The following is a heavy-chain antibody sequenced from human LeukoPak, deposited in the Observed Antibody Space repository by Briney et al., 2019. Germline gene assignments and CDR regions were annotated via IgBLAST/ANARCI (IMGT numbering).Heavy chain of an antibody. CDR3: ARQSRDGSKTRGYYFDY. Sequence: GDSLKISCKASGYTFTNNWIGWVRQMPGKGLEWMGIIYPGDSHTRYSPSFQGQVTISADKSISTAYLQWSSLKASDTAIYYCARQSRDGSKTRGYYFDYWGQGTLVTVSS. D-gene: IGHD3-10*01. V-gene: IGHV5-51*01. CDR1: GYTFTNNW. J-gene: IGHJ4*02. CDR2: IYPGDSHT.